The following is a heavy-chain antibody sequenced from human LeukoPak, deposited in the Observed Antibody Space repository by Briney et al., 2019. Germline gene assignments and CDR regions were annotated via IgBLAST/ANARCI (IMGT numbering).Heavy chain of an antibody. CDR1: GFTFSSYG. CDR3: ARDRITIFGVVIHSMDV. CDR2: IWYDGSNK. J-gene: IGHJ6*02. V-gene: IGHV3-33*01. Sequence: PGGSLRLSCAASGFTFSSYGMHWVRQAPGKGLEWVAVIWYDGSNKYYADSVKGRFTISRDNSKNTLYLQMNSLGAEDTAVYYCARDRITIFGVVIHSMDVWGQGTTVTVSS. D-gene: IGHD3-3*01.